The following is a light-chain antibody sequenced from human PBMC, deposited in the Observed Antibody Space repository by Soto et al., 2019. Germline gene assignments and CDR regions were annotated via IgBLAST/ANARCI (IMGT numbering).Light chain of an antibody. CDR3: QQYHNSLWT. CDR1: QSVRGNY. CDR2: DAS. V-gene: IGKV3D-20*01. Sequence: EIVLTQSQASLSLSPGERVTLSCGASQSVRGNYLAWYQQKPGLAPRLLIFDASTRATGIPDRFSGSGSGTDFTLTISRLEPEDFAVYYCQQYHNSLWTFGQGTMVDI. J-gene: IGKJ1*01.